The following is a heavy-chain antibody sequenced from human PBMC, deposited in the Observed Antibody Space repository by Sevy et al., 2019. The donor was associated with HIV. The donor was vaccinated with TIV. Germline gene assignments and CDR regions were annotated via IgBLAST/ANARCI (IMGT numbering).Heavy chain of an antibody. J-gene: IGHJ4*02. D-gene: IGHD2-2*01. CDR3: ARESGDCSSTSCYEGVFDY. CDR2: IYTSGST. Sequence: SETLSLTCTVSGGSISSGSYYWSWIRQPAGKGLEWIGRIYTSGSTNYNPSLKRRVTISVDTSKNQFSLKLSSVTAADTAMYYCARESGDCSSTSCYEGVFDYWGQGTLVTVSS. CDR1: GGSISSGSYY. V-gene: IGHV4-61*02.